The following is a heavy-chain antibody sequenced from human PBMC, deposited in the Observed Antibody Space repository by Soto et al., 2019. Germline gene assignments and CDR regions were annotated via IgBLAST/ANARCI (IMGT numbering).Heavy chain of an antibody. CDR1: GLSFMDAW. Sequence: RLSCAASGLSFMDAWMNWVRQAPGKGLEWVGRIKSKPAGGTTDYAAPVKGRFIISRDDSENTVYLQMSSLKTDDTAVYICTADLAGGYSNFFDYWGQGTLVTVSS. J-gene: IGHJ4*02. CDR2: IKSKPAGGTT. D-gene: IGHD4-4*01. CDR3: TADLAGGYSNFFDY. V-gene: IGHV3-15*07.